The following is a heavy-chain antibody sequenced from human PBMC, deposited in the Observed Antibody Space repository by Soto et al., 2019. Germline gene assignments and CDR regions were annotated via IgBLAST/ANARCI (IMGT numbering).Heavy chain of an antibody. CDR2: VDPNSGGT. CDR3: ARDNYGHLDY. D-gene: IGHD3-10*01. CDR1: GYTFTYLY. J-gene: IGHJ4*02. Sequence: XTVKACCNPSGYTFTYLYIHWVRQAPGQGLEWMGWVDPNSGGTKQTQKFQGRLTMTRDTSTGAVYMELYSLRSDDTSVYYCARDNYGHLDYWGQGTLV. V-gene: IGHV1-2*02.